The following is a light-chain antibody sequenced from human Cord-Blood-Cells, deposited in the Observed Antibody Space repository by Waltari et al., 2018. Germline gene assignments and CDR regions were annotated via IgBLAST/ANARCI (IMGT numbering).Light chain of an antibody. CDR3: LSADSSGTWV. V-gene: IGLV3-16*01. Sequence: SSELTQPPSVSVSLGQMARITCSGEALPKKYAYWYQQKPGQFPVLGIYKDSERPSGNPERFSGSSSGTIVTLTISGVQAEDEADYYCLSADSSGTWVFGGGTKLTVL. CDR1: ALPKKY. CDR2: KDS. J-gene: IGLJ3*02.